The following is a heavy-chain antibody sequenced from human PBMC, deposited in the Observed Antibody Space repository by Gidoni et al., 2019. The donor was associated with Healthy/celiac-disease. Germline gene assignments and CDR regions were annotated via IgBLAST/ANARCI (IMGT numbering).Heavy chain of an antibody. J-gene: IGHJ4*02. V-gene: IGHV4-39*01. D-gene: IGHD6-13*01. CDR2: IYYSGST. Sequence: QLQLQESGPGLVKPSETLSLTCTVSGGSISSSSYYWGWIRQPPGKGLEWVGSIYYSGSTYYNPSLKSRVTISVDTSKNQFSLKLSCVTAADTAVYYCARLVAAAGTLFDYWGQGTLVTVSS. CDR3: ARLVAAAGTLFDY. CDR1: GGSISSSSYY.